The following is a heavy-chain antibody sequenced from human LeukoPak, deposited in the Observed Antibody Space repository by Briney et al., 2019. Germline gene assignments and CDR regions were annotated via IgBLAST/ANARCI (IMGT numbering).Heavy chain of an antibody. Sequence: GGSLRLSCAASGFTFSNYWMHWIRQVPGKGLVWVSHIKYDGSATNYADSVKGRFTISRDNAKNTLYLQMNSLRAEDTAVYYCAKENVNGNDGFDYWGQGTLVTVSS. D-gene: IGHD1-1*01. J-gene: IGHJ4*02. CDR1: GFTFSNYW. V-gene: IGHV3-74*01. CDR3: AKENVNGNDGFDY. CDR2: IKYDGSAT.